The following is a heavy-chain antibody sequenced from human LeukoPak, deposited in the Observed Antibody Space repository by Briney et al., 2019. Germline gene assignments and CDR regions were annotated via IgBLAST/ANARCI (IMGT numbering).Heavy chain of an antibody. V-gene: IGHV1-2*02. D-gene: IGHD2-21*01. CDR1: GYTFTGYY. CDR3: ARWREYCGGDCFEDAFDI. CDR2: INPNSGGT. Sequence: GASVKVSCKASGYTFTGYYMHWVRQAPGQGLEWMGWINPNSGGTNYAQKFQGRVTMTRDTSISTAYMELSRLRSDDTAVYCCARWREYCGGDCFEDAFDIWGQGTMVTVSS. J-gene: IGHJ3*02.